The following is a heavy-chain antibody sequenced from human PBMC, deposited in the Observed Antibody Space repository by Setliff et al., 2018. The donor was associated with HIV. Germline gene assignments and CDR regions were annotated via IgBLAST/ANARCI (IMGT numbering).Heavy chain of an antibody. CDR3: ARLGSGWSDSYYYAMDI. D-gene: IGHD6-19*01. J-gene: IGHJ6*02. CDR1: GHTFTTYG. CDR2: ISPNFGHT. V-gene: IGHV1-18*01. Sequence: GASVKVSCKASGHTFTTYGISWVRQAPGHGLEWMGWISPNFGHTKYAQNFLGRVTMTVDTSTTSAYMELRSLTSGDTAIYFCARLGSGWSDSYYYAMDIWGQGTTVTVSS.